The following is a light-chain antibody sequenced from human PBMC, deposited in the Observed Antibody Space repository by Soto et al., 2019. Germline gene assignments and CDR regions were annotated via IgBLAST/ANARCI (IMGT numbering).Light chain of an antibody. CDR2: EVT. V-gene: IGLV2-14*01. Sequence: ALSQPASVSGSPGQTITISCTGTSTDVGGYNAVSWYQHHPGKAPKLIIYEVTHRPSGVSDRFSASKSGNTASLTISGLQAEDEADYYCNSFRVSHLYVFGTGTKVTVL. CDR3: NSFRVSHLYV. J-gene: IGLJ1*01. CDR1: STDVGGYNA.